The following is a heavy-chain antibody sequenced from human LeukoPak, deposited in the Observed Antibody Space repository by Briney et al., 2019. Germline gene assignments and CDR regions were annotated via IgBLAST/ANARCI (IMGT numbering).Heavy chain of an antibody. J-gene: IGHJ4*02. CDR3: ATPFPRYGY. CDR2: INPNSGDT. Sequence: ASVKVSCKPSGYTFTDYWIHWVRQAPGQGLEWMGWINPNSGDTNYAQNFQGRVTMTRDTSISTAYMELSRLTSGDTAVYYCATPFPRYGYWGLGTLVTVSS. V-gene: IGHV1-2*02. D-gene: IGHD3-10*01. CDR1: GYTFTDYW.